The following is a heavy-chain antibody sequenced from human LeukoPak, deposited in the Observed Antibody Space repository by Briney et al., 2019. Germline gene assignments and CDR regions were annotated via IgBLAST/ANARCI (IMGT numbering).Heavy chain of an antibody. CDR1: GYTFTSYY. V-gene: IGHV1-46*01. D-gene: IGHD1-1*01. CDR3: ARGPLNYPYYYYYMDV. CDR2: INPSGGST. J-gene: IGHJ6*03. Sequence: ASVKVSCKASGYTFTSYYMHWVRQAPGQGLEWMGIINPSGGSTSYAQKFQGRVTMTRDMSTSTVYMELSSLRSEDTAVYYCARGPLNYPYYYYYMDVWGKGTTVTISS.